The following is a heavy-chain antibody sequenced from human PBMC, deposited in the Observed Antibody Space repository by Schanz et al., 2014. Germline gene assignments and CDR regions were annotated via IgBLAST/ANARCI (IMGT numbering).Heavy chain of an antibody. Sequence: QVQLVQSGAEVKKPGSSVKVSCTASGGTFSSYTISWVRQARGQGLEWVGRFIPILDVGNYAQRFQGRVTITADKSSDTAYMELSSLRSEDTAVYYCAREVGLYDRGWFDPWGQGTLVTVSS. V-gene: IGHV1-69*08. CDR1: GGTFSSYT. CDR2: FIPILDVG. CDR3: AREVGLYDRGWFDP. D-gene: IGHD3-22*01. J-gene: IGHJ5*02.